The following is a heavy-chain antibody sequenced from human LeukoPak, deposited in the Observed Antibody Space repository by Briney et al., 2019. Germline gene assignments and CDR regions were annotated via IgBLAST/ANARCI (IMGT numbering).Heavy chain of an antibody. CDR1: GFTFSSYW. D-gene: IGHD6-13*01. Sequence: GSLRLSCAASGFTFSSYWMHWVRQEPGKGLVWVSRISGDGSNTNYADSVKGRFTISRDNAQNTVYLQMNSLRAEDTAVYYCAKGGYSFPYNWFDPWGQGTLVTVSS. J-gene: IGHJ5*02. CDR3: AKGGYSFPYNWFDP. V-gene: IGHV3-74*01. CDR2: ISGDGSNT.